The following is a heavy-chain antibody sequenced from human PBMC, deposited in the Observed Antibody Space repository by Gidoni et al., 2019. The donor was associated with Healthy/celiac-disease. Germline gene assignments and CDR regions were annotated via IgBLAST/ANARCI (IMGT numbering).Heavy chain of an antibody. J-gene: IGHJ4*02. CDR1: GFTFSSYG. CDR3: AKDLLAYCGGDCYSVAY. CDR2: ISYDGSNK. V-gene: IGHV3-30*18. Sequence: QVQLVESGGGVVQPGRSLRLSCAASGFTFSSYGMHWVRQAPGKGLEWVAVISYDGSNKYYADSVKGRFTISRDNSKNTLYLQMNSLRAEDTAVYYCAKDLLAYCGGDCYSVAYWGQGTLVTVSS. D-gene: IGHD2-21*02.